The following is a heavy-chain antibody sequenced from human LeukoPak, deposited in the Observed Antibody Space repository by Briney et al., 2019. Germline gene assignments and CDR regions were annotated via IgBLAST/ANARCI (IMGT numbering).Heavy chain of an antibody. Sequence: PSETLSLTCTLAGVSISRTTYYWAWIRQSPGRGLEWIGEIDPNGNTKYNPSLETRVTISLDTSKNQFSLRLCSVTAADTAVYYCARGRVSNDFWSGYSHNWFDPWGQGALVAVSS. CDR2: IDPNGNT. J-gene: IGHJ5*02. D-gene: IGHD3-3*01. V-gene: IGHV4-39*07. CDR1: GVSISRTTYY. CDR3: ARGRVSNDFWSGYSHNWFDP.